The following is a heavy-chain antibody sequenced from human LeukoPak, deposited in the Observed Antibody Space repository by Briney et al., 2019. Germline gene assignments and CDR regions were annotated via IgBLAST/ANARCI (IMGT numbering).Heavy chain of an antibody. J-gene: IGHJ4*02. CDR1: GFTFNDYA. D-gene: IGHD3-22*01. CDR2: ISWNSGSI. V-gene: IGHV3-9*01. Sequence: PGGSLRLSCTASGFTFNDYAMHWVRQAPGKGLEWVSGISWNSGSIGYADSVKGRFTISRDNAKNSLYLQMNSLRAEDTALYYCAKSIVNYYDSSGYYDYWGQGTLVTVSS. CDR3: AKSIVNYYDSSGYYDY.